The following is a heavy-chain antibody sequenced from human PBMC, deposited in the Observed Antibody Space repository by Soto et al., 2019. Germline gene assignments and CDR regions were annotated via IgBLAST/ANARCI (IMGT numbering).Heavy chain of an antibody. D-gene: IGHD4-17*01. CDR2: ISYGGSNK. CDR1: GFTFSSYG. CDR3: ARPLTTVSTDSTIFDY. Sequence: GGSLRLSCAASGFTFSSYGMHWVRQAPGKGLEWVAVISYGGSNKYYADSVKGRFTISRDNSKNTLYLQMNSLRAEDTAVYYCARPLTTVSTDSTIFDYWGQGTLVTVSS. J-gene: IGHJ4*02. V-gene: IGHV3-30*03.